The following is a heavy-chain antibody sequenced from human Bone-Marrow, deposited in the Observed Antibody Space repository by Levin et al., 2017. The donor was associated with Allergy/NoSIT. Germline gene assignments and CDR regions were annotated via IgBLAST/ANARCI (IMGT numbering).Heavy chain of an antibody. J-gene: IGHJ4*02. V-gene: IGHV3-74*01. CDR1: GFTFSSYW. D-gene: IGHD2/OR15-2a*01. Sequence: GESLKISCAASGFTFSSYWMHWVRQAPGKGLVWVSRINSDGSSTSYADSVKGRFTISRDNAKNTLYLQMNSLRAEDTAVYYCARSWSRISHFDYWGQGTLVTVSS. CDR3: ARSWSRISHFDY. CDR2: INSDGSST.